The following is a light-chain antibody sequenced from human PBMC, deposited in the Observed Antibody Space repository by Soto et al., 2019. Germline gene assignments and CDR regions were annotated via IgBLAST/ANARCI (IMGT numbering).Light chain of an antibody. Sequence: EIVMTQSPATLSVSPGDRATLSYRASQSVDDDLAWYQQKPGQPPRLLIYDASTRATGIPARFSGSQSGTEFTLTISSLLSEDFAVYSCQQYNNWPPITFGQGTRLEIK. J-gene: IGKJ5*01. CDR3: QQYNNWPPIT. V-gene: IGKV3D-15*01. CDR1: QSVDDD. CDR2: DAS.